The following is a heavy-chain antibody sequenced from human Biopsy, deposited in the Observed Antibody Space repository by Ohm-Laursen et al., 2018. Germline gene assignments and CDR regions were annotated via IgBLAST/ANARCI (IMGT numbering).Heavy chain of an antibody. Sequence: TLSLTCAVYGGTYSGYYWSWIRQPPGKGLEWIAYIYHTGSTYYNPSLKSRLSIAIDTSKNQFSVSLRSVTAADTAVYYCARADMVTTIVDYWGQGTLVTVSS. CDR2: IYHTGST. J-gene: IGHJ4*02. D-gene: IGHD5-12*01. CDR1: GGTYSGYY. V-gene: IGHV4-34*09. CDR3: ARADMVTTIVDY.